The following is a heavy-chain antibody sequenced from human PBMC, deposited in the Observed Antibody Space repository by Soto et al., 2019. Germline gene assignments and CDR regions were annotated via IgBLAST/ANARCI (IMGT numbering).Heavy chain of an antibody. J-gene: IGHJ5*02. V-gene: IGHV4-34*01. D-gene: IGHD5-12*01. CDR1: GESFIGYY. CDR2: MNHGGST. CDR3: ARTDIVTTNWFDP. Sequence: QVHLQQWGAGLLKPSETLSLTCAVYGESFIGYYWTWIRQSPGKGLEWIGEMNHGGSTNYNPSLKSRVTISIDTSKNQFSLKLHSVTASDTSVYYCARTDIVTTNWFDPWGQGTLVTVSS.